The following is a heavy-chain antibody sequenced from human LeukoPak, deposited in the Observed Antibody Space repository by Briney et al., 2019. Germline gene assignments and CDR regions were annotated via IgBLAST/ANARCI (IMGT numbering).Heavy chain of an antibody. Sequence: ASVKVSCKASGYTFTSYGISWVRQAPGQGLEWMEWISAYNGNTNYAQKLQGRVTMTTDTSTSTAYMELRSLRSDDTAVYYCANLLGYCSSTSCWNWFDPWGQGTLVTVSS. V-gene: IGHV1-18*01. J-gene: IGHJ5*02. CDR3: ANLLGYCSSTSCWNWFDP. D-gene: IGHD2-2*01. CDR2: ISAYNGNT. CDR1: GYTFTSYG.